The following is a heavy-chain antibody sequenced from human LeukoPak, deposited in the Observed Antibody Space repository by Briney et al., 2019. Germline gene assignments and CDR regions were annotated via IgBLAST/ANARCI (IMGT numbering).Heavy chain of an antibody. J-gene: IGHJ4*02. Sequence: SETLSLTCTVSGGSISSGSYYWSWIRQPAGTGLEWIGRIYTSGSTNYNPSLKSRVTISVDTSKNQFSLKLSSVTAADTAVYYCARLGRSGGKYYFDYWGQGTLVTVSS. D-gene: IGHD3-10*01. V-gene: IGHV4-61*02. CDR2: IYTSGST. CDR3: ARLGRSGGKYYFDY. CDR1: GGSISSGSYY.